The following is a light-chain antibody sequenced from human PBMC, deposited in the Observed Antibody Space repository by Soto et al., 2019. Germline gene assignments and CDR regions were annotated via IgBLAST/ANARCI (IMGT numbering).Light chain of an antibody. V-gene: IGLV1-47*01. CDR3: SAWDDSLSAYV. Sequence: QSALTQPPSASGTPGQRVTITCSGSSSNIGSDIVYWYQQLPGPAPKLLIYHNYQRPSGVPDRFSGSKSGTSGSLAISDLRSEDEADYYCSAWDDSLSAYVFGAGTTVTVL. J-gene: IGLJ1*01. CDR1: SSNIGSDI. CDR2: HNY.